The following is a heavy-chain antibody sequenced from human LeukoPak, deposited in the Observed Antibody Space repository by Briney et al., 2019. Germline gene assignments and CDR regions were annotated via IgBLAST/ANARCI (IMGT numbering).Heavy chain of an antibody. CDR1: GFTFDDYA. J-gene: IGHJ4*02. V-gene: IGHV3-9*01. D-gene: IGHD2-2*01. Sequence: PGGSLRLSCAASGFTFDDYAMHWVRQAPGKGLEWVSGISWNSGSIGYADSVKGRFTISRDNAKNSLYLQMHSLRADDTAVYYCARDSTNFDFWGQGTLVTVSS. CDR2: ISWNSGSI. CDR3: ARDSTNFDF.